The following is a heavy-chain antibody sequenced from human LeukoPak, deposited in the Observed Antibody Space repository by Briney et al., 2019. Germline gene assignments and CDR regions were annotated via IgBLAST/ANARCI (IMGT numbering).Heavy chain of an antibody. J-gene: IGHJ3*02. CDR1: GFTFSTYS. CDR3: ARDVGASAPDAFDI. V-gene: IGHV3-48*01. CDR2: ISSSTSTI. D-gene: IGHD1-26*01. Sequence: GGSLRLSCAASGFTFSTYSMNWVRQAPGKWLEWVSYISSSTSTIYYADSVKGRFTISRDNAKNSLYLQMNSLRAEDTAVYYCARDVGASAPDAFDIWGQGTMVTVSS.